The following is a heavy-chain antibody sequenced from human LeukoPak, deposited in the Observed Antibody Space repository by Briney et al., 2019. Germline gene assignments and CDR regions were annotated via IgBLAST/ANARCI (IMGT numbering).Heavy chain of an antibody. Sequence: GGSLRLSCAASGFTFDDYAMHCVRQAPGKGLEWVSGISWNSGSIGYADSVKGRFTISRDNAKNSLYLQMNSLRAEDTALYYCAKEYCSSTSCSHGMDVWGQGTTVTVSS. J-gene: IGHJ6*02. CDR1: GFTFDDYA. CDR3: AKEYCSSTSCSHGMDV. V-gene: IGHV3-9*01. CDR2: ISWNSGSI. D-gene: IGHD2-2*01.